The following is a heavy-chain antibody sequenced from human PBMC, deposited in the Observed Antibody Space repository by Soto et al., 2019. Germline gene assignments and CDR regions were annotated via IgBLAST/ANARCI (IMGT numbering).Heavy chain of an antibody. CDR1: GETCNRDD. Sequence: GSVEVCCEASGETCNRDDIKWVGQGSGQGLEWMGWMNPNSGNTGYAQKFRGRVTMTRDTSISTAYMELSSLRSEDTAMYYCTRSSYYGSGSSYGNYNSGMDVWAQRTTLTVS. CDR3: TRSSYYGSGSSYGNYNSGMDV. D-gene: IGHD3-10*01. J-gene: IGHJ6*02. V-gene: IGHV1-8*01. CDR2: MNPNSGNT.